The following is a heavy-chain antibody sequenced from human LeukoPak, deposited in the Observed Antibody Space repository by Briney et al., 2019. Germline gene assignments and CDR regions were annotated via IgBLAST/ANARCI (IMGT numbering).Heavy chain of an antibody. V-gene: IGHV4-59*08. Sequence: SETLSLTCTVSGGSISSYYWSWIRQPPGKGLEWIGYIYYSGSTNYNPSLKSRVTISVDTSKNQFSLKLSSVTAADTAVYYCAXXTEFGELFVYAFDIWGQGTMVTVSS. J-gene: IGHJ3*02. CDR3: AXXTEFGELFVYAFDI. D-gene: IGHD3-10*01. CDR2: IYYSGST. CDR1: GGSISSYY.